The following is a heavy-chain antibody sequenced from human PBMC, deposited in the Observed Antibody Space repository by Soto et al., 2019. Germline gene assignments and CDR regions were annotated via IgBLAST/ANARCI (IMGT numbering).Heavy chain of an antibody. CDR3: YRATYFSDSLGYTRGLDY. CDR2: SRDKAQGYSI. J-gene: IGHJ4*02. V-gene: IGHV3-72*01. Sequence: EVQLVESGGGLVQPGGSLRLSCAASGFTLSDHSIDWVRQAPGKGLEWVGRSRDKAQGYSITYAASVKGRFTTSRDESNNSVYLQMNRLKTEDTAVYYCYRATYFSDSLGYTRGLDYWGQGTLVTVSS. CDR1: GFTLSDHS. D-gene: IGHD3-22*01.